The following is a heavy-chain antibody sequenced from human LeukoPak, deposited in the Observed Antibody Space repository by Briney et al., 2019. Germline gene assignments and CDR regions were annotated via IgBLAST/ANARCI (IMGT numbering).Heavy chain of an antibody. CDR1: GGSISNYY. CDR3: AREGGSGSYYNWFDP. J-gene: IGHJ5*02. Sequence: SETLSLTCTVSGGSISNYYWSWIRQPAGKGLEWIGRIYTSGGTNYNPSLKSRVTMSVATSKNQFSLKLSSVTAADTAVYYCAREGGSGSYYNWFDPWGQGTLVTVSS. V-gene: IGHV4-4*07. CDR2: IYTSGGT. D-gene: IGHD3-10*01.